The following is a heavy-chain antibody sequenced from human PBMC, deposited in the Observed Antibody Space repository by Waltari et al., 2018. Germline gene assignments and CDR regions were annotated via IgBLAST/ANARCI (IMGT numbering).Heavy chain of an antibody. D-gene: IGHD3-3*01. CDR2: IKEDGSXK. V-gene: IGHV3-7*01. Sequence: EVQLEESGGMLVQPGGSXRVSCAASGFXFSSHXRSWVRQAPGRGLGWVASIKEDGSXKHYVDSLXGRVXIYXDNAXXSXYLQMNNLXXEDTXVYYCARWRXXQSEFDYXGPGTLVTVXS. CDR1: GFXFSSHX. J-gene: IGHJ4*02. CDR3: ARWRXXQSEFDY.